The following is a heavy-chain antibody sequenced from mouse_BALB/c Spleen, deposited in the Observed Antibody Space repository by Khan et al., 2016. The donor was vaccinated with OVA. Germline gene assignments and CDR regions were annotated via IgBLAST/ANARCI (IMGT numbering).Heavy chain of an antibody. CDR1: GYTFTDYV. J-gene: IGHJ4*01. CDR3: ARSATDYYTMEY. V-gene: IGHV1S136*01. CDR2: IYPYTDDT. D-gene: IGHD1-1*01. Sequence: VQLQQSGPELVKPGASVKMSCKASGYTFTDYVLHWVRQKPGQGLEWIGYIYPYTDDTESTEEFKGKVTLTLDKSSSTAYMNLSSLTSADSSVYYCARSATDYYTMEYWGQGTSVTVSS.